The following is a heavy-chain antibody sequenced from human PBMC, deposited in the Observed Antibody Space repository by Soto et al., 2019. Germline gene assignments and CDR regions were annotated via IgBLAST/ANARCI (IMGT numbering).Heavy chain of an antibody. CDR2: ISGSGDTT. J-gene: IGHJ4*02. CDR1: GFTFSNYA. D-gene: IGHD6-19*01. V-gene: IGHV3-23*01. Sequence: EVQLLESGGGLVQPGGSLRLSCAASGFTFSNYAIAWVRQAPGKGLEWVSGISGSGDTTYYADSVKGRFTISRDNSKDTLHLQNNSLRAEDTAVYYCAKTPRQWLVYFDYWGQGTLVTVSS. CDR3: AKTPRQWLVYFDY.